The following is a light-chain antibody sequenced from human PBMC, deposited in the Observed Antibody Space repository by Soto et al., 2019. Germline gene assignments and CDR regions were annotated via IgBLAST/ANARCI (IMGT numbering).Light chain of an antibody. CDR3: QQYNNWPWT. CDR1: QSISDT. V-gene: IGKV3-15*01. Sequence: EIVVTLSPSTLSVSPGGRATLSCRASQSISDTLAWYQQKPGQAPRLLIYSASRRATGFPGRFSGSGSGTDFTLTISSLQSEDLAVYYCQQYNNWPWTFGQGTKV. J-gene: IGKJ1*01. CDR2: SAS.